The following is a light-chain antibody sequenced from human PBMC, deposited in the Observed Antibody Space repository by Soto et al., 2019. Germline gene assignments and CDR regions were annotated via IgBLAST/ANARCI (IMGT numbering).Light chain of an antibody. Sequence: DIQMTQSPSTLSGSVGDRVTITCRASQTISSWLAWYQQKPGKAPKLLIYKASTLKSGVPSRFSGSGSGTEFTLTISSLEPEDFAVYYCQQRSNSYTFGQGTKLEIK. CDR3: QQRSNSYT. V-gene: IGKV1-5*03. CDR1: QTISSW. J-gene: IGKJ2*01. CDR2: KAS.